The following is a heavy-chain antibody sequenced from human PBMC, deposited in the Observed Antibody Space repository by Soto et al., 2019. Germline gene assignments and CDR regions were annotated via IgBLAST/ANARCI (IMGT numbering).Heavy chain of an antibody. J-gene: IGHJ6*02. D-gene: IGHD3-3*01. CDR3: AREYDFWSGPNENYYYYGMDV. CDR1: GYTFTSYG. Sequence: ASVKVSCKASGYTFTSYGISWVRQAPGQGLEWMGWISAYNGNTNYAQKLQGRVTMTTDTSTSTAYMELRSLSSDDTAVYYCAREYDFWSGPNENYYYYGMDVWGQGTTVTVSS. CDR2: ISAYNGNT. V-gene: IGHV1-18*01.